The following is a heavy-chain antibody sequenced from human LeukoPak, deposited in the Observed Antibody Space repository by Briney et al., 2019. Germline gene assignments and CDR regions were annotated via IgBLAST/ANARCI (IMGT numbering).Heavy chain of an antibody. V-gene: IGHV1-46*01. CDR2: INPSGGST. CDR1: GYTFTNYG. Sequence: ASVKVSCKASGYTFTNYGISWVRQAPGQGLEWMGIINPSGGSTTYAQKFQGRVTMTRDTSTSTVYMELSSLRSEDTAVYYCAAQTDYYDSGLDYWGQGTLVTVSS. D-gene: IGHD3-22*01. J-gene: IGHJ4*02. CDR3: AAQTDYYDSGLDY.